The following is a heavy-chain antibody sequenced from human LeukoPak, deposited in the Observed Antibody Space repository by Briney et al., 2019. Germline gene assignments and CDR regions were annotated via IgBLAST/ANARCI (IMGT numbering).Heavy chain of an antibody. J-gene: IGHJ4*02. CDR3: ARTRGYYFDY. CDR1: GYTFTRYD. Sequence: ASVKVSCKASGYTFTRYDINWVRQATGQGLEWMGWMNPNSGNTGYAQKFQGRVTMTRDMSTSTVYMDLSSLTSEDTAVYYCARTRGYYFDYWGQGTLVTVSS. CDR2: MNPNSGNT. V-gene: IGHV1-8*01.